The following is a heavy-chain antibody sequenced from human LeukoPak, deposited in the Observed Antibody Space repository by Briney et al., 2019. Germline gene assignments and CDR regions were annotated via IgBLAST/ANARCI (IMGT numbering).Heavy chain of an antibody. CDR2: ITGSGGNK. Sequence: GGSLRLFCAASGFTCISFGMNCVRQGPGKGLEGFSSITGSGGNKHYADSVKGRSTISRDKSKNTLYLQMNSLRAEATAVYYCAKPRSPSRAAAGHQRANWFDPWGQGTLVTVSS. CDR3: AKPRSPSRAAAGHQRANWFDP. D-gene: IGHD6-13*01. J-gene: IGHJ5*02. CDR1: GFTCISFG. V-gene: IGHV3-23*01.